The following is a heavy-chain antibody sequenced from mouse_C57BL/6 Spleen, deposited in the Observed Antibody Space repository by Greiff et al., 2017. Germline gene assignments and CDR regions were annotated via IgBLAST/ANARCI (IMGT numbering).Heavy chain of an antibody. CDR3: AGSTPFAY. V-gene: IGHV1-42*01. CDR2: INPSTGGT. J-gene: IGHJ3*01. D-gene: IGHD2-1*01. Sequence: EVQLQQSGPELVKPGASVKISCKASGYSFTGYYMNWVTQSPEKSLEWIGEINPSTGGTTYNQKFKAKATLTVDKSSRTAYMQLKSLTSEDSAVYYCAGSTPFAYWGQGTLVTVSA. CDR1: GYSFTGYY.